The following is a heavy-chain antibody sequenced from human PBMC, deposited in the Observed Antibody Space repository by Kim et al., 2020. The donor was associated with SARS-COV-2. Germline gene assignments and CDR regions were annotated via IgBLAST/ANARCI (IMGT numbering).Heavy chain of an antibody. D-gene: IGHD3-10*01. V-gene: IGHV3-21*01. CDR3: AREVVRGVIADY. Sequence: SYADSVKGRFTISRDNAKNSLYLQMNSLRAEDTAVYYCAREVVRGVIADYWGQGTLVTVSS. J-gene: IGHJ4*02.